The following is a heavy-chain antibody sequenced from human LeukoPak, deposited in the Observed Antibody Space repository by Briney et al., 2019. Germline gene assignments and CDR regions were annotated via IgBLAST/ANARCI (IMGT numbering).Heavy chain of an antibody. CDR1: GFIHSSYE. J-gene: IGHJ4*02. CDR3: ARHFTTGSIDH. Sequence: GGPLRLSCAASGFIHSSYEMQWLPERPGKAREGLADISREGSTKYHADSVRGRLTISRDNSHNTRYVQMNSLRAEDTAVYYCARHFTTGSIDHWGQGNLVTVSS. CDR2: ISREGSTK. D-gene: IGHD3-9*01. V-gene: IGHV3-30*04.